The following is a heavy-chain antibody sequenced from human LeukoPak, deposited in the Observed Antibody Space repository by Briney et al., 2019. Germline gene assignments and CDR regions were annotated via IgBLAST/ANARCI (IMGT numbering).Heavy chain of an antibody. D-gene: IGHD6-6*01. CDR2: ISSSSSTI. V-gene: IGHV3-48*01. CDR3: AREVLAALDY. J-gene: IGHJ4*02. CDR1: GFTFSSYS. Sequence: GGSLRLSCAASGFTFSSYSMNWVRQAPGKGLEWVSYISSSSSTIYYADSVKGRFTISRDNAKNSLYLQMNSLSAEETAVYYCAREVLAALDYWGQGTLVTVSS.